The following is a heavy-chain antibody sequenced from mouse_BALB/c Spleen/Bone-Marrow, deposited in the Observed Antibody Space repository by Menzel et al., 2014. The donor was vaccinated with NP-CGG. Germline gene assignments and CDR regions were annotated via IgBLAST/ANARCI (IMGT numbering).Heavy chain of an antibody. CDR1: GFDFSRYC. J-gene: IGHJ2*01. Sequence: VESGGSLNLSCAASGFDFSRYCLRWVRQNPRRGLELIGEINPDSSTINYTPSLKDKVIISRDNAKKTPYLQMSKVRSEYTALYYCATTMITTLDYWGQGTTLTVSS. CDR3: ATTMITTLDY. CDR2: INPDSSTI. D-gene: IGHD2-4*01. V-gene: IGHV4-1*02.